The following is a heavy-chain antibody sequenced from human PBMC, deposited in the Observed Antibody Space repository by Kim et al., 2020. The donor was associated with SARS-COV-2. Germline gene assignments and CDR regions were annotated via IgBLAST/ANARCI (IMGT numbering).Heavy chain of an antibody. V-gene: IGHV1-3*01. J-gene: IGHJ4*02. CDR2: INAANGNT. D-gene: IGHD1-20*01. CDR3: ARGPEYSQGIIDY. CDR1: GYIFTTYI. Sequence: ASVKVSCKASGYIFTTYIIHWVRQAPGQRPEWMGWINAANGNTKYSQKFQGRVTITRDTSASTAYMELGSLISEDTAVYYCARGPEYSQGIIDYWGQGALVTVSS.